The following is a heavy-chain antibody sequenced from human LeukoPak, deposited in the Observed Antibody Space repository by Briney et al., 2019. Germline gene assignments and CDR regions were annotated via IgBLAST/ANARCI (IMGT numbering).Heavy chain of an antibody. D-gene: IGHD4-17*01. CDR3: AREDYGDYNWFDP. CDR2: IIPIFGTA. V-gene: IGHV1-69*13. J-gene: IGHJ5*02. Sequence: TVKVSCKASGGTFSSYAISWVRQAPGQGLEWMGGIIPIFGTANYAQKFQGRVTITADESTSTAYMELSSLRSEDTAVYYCAREDYGDYNWFDPWGQGTLVTVSS. CDR1: GGTFSSYA.